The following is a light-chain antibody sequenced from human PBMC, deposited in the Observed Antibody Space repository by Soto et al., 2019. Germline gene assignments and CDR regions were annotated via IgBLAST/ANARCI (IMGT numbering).Light chain of an antibody. CDR3: QQQKNWPPIT. V-gene: IGKV3-11*01. J-gene: IGKJ5*01. CDR2: DSS. CDR1: QSVDRF. Sequence: EIELTQSPATLSLSPGETATLSCRASQSVDRFLAWYQQRPGQPPRLLIFDSSNRATGVPVRFSGSGSGTVFTLTIGSLEPEDSAVYYCQQQKNWPPITFGQGTRLEIK.